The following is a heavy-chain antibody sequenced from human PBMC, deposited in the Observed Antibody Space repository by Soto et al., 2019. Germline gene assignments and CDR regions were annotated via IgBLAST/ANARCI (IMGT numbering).Heavy chain of an antibody. J-gene: IGHJ4*02. Sequence: SETLSLTCIVSGGSMSSYYWSWIRQPPGKGLEWIGYIYYSGSTNYNPSLKSRVTISVDTSKNQFSLKLSSVTAADTAVYYCARRSIAVAGVPYYFDYCGQGTLVTVSS. CDR1: GGSMSSYY. V-gene: IGHV4-59*08. CDR3: ARRSIAVAGVPYYFDY. CDR2: IYYSGST. D-gene: IGHD6-19*01.